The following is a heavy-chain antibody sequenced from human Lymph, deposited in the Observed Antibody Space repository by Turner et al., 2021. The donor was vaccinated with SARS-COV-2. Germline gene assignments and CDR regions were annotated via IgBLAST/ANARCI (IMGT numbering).Heavy chain of an antibody. CDR2: IYSGGST. Sequence: EVQLVESGGGLIQPGGSLRLSCAASEFTVSSNYMGWVRQAPGKGLECVSIIYSGGSTFYADSVKGRFTISRDNSKNTLYLQMNSLRAEDTAVYYCARLLPYGDYFDYWGQGTLVTVSS. J-gene: IGHJ4*02. CDR3: ARLLPYGDYFDY. CDR1: EFTVSSNY. V-gene: IGHV3-53*01. D-gene: IGHD4-17*01.